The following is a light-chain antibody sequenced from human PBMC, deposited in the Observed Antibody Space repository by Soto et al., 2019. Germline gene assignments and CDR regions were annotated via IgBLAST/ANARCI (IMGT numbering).Light chain of an antibody. V-gene: IGLV1-36*01. CDR1: SSNIGNNA. CDR3: AAWDDSLNGPL. Sequence: QPVLTQPPSVSAAPRQRVTISCSGSSSNIGNNAVNWYQHVPGKAPKLLIHFDDRVPSGTPDRFSGSKSGTSASLVISGLQSEDEADYYCAAWDDSLNGPLFGGGTQLTVL. J-gene: IGLJ3*02. CDR2: FDD.